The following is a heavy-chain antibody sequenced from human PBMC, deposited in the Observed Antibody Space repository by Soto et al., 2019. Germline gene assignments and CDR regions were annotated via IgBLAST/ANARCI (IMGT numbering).Heavy chain of an antibody. CDR1: GGSISSGGYY. V-gene: IGHV4-31*03. J-gene: IGHJ5*02. CDR3: ARSVDP. CDR2: IFYSGTT. Sequence: QVQLQESGPGLVKPSQTLSLTCTVSGGSISSGGYYWSWIRQHPGKGLEWIGYIFYSGTTYYNPSPXSXLTISVDTSKNQFSLKLSSVTAAETAGYYCARSVDPWGQGTLVTVSS.